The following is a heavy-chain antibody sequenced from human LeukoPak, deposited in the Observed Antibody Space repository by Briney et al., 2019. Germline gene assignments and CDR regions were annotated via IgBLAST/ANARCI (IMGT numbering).Heavy chain of an antibody. J-gene: IGHJ4*03. CDR3: ARGATISETGYFDF. CDR2: IDHRGDT. Sequence: SETLSLTCAVYGGSFIRYYWSWIRQSPGKGLEWIAEIDHRGDTNYNPSVKSRVTISVDTSKNQFSLKVRSLSAADTALYYCARGATISETGYFDFWGQGTLVTVSP. V-gene: IGHV4-34*01. CDR1: GGSFIRYY. D-gene: IGHD5-24*01.